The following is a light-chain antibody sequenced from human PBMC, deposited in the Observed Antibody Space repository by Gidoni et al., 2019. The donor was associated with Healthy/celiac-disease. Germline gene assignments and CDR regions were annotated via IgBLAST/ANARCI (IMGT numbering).Light chain of an antibody. V-gene: IGKV3-11*01. CDR3: QQRSNWRVT. J-gene: IGKJ3*01. CDR1: QSVSSY. Sequence: EIVLTQSPATLSLSPGERATLSCRARQSVSSYLAWYQQKPGQAPRLLIYEASNRATGIPARFSGSGSGTDFTLTISSLEPEDFAVYYCQQRSNWRVTFXXXTKVDIK. CDR2: EAS.